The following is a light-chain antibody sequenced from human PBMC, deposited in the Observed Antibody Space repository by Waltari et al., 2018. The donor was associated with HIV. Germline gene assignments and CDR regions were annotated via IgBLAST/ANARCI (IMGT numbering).Light chain of an antibody. J-gene: IGLJ3*02. CDR2: DDS. Sequence: SYVLPQPPSVSVAPGQTARIACGGNNIGSQSVHWYQQKPGRAPVVVVYDDSDRPSGLPERFSGSNSGNTATLTISRVEAGDEADYCCQVWDSNSDHWVFGGGTKLTVL. CDR3: QVWDSNSDHWV. V-gene: IGLV3-21*02. CDR1: NIGSQS.